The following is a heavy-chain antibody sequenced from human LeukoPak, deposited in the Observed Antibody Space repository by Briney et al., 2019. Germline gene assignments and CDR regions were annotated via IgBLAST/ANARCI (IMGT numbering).Heavy chain of an antibody. CDR3: ARDWYSSSLDY. Sequence: SETLSLTCAVYGGSFSGYYWSWLRQPPGKGLEWIGEINHSGSTNYNPSLKSRVTISVDTSKNQSSLKLSSVTAADTAVYYCARDWYSSSLDYWGQGTLVTVSS. J-gene: IGHJ4*02. V-gene: IGHV4-34*01. CDR1: GGSFSGYY. CDR2: INHSGST. D-gene: IGHD6-13*01.